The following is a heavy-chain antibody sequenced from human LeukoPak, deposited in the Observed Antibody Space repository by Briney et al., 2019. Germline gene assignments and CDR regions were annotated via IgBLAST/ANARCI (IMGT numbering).Heavy chain of an antibody. CDR1: GFTFSSYA. CDR2: ISSSSSYI. CDR3: ARAVVVAATPTFDY. J-gene: IGHJ4*02. D-gene: IGHD2-15*01. V-gene: IGHV3-21*01. Sequence: GGSLRLSCAASGFTFSSYAMSWARQAPGKGLEWVSSISSSSSYIYYADSVKGRFTISRDNAKNSLYLQMNSLRAEDTAVYYCARAVVVAATPTFDYWGQGTLVTVSS.